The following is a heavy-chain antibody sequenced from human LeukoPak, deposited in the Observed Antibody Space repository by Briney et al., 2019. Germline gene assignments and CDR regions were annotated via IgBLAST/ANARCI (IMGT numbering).Heavy chain of an antibody. J-gene: IGHJ6*02. V-gene: IGHV1-2*02. Sequence: GASVKVSCRASGYTFTAHYIHWVRQAPGQGLEWMGWIDPNSGGTNYAQKFLGSVTMTGDTSINTAFMELSRLRSDDTAVYYCARDQAMVRGPGSQTLDVWGQGTTVTVSS. D-gene: IGHD3-10*01. CDR3: ARDQAMVRGPGSQTLDV. CDR2: IDPNSGGT. CDR1: GYTFTAHY.